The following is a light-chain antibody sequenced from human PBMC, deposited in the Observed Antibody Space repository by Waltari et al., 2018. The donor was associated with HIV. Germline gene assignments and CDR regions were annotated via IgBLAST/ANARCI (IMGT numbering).Light chain of an antibody. CDR1: QSVSTN. V-gene: IGKV3-15*01. CDR3: QQYNKWPET. Sequence: IVMTQSPATLPVSPGERATLSCRASQSVSTNLAWYQQKPGQAPRLLISGASTRATGLPARFSGSGSGTEFTLTISSLQSEDFAVYYCQQYNKWPETFGQGTKVEIK. J-gene: IGKJ1*01. CDR2: GAS.